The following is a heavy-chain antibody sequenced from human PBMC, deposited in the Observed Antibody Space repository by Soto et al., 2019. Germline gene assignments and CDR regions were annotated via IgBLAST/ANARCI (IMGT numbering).Heavy chain of an antibody. V-gene: IGHV4-4*02. CDR1: SGSISSSNW. CDR2: IYHSGST. Sequence: SETLSLTCAVSSGSISSSNWWSWVRQPPGKGLEWIGEIYHSGSTNYNPSLKSRVTISVDKSKNQFSLKLSSVTAADTAVYYCARRLSSSLFFDYWGQGTLVTVSS. J-gene: IGHJ4*02. D-gene: IGHD6-6*01. CDR3: ARRLSSSLFFDY.